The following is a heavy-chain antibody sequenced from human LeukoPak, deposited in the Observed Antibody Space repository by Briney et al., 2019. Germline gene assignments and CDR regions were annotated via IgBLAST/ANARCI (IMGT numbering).Heavy chain of an antibody. CDR3: ARFHRSDSSSWYLNYGMDV. D-gene: IGHD6-13*01. CDR1: GYTYTSYD. CDR2: MNPNSGNT. J-gene: IGHJ6*02. V-gene: IGHV1-8*01. Sequence: ASVKVSCKGSGYTYTSYDINWVRQATGQGLEWMGWMNPNSGNTGYAQKFQGRVTMTRNTSISTAYMELSSLRSEDTAVYYCARFHRSDSSSWYLNYGMDVWGQGTTVTVSS.